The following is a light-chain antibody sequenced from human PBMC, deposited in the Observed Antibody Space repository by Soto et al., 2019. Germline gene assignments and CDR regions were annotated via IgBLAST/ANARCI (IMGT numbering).Light chain of an antibody. V-gene: IGKV1-5*03. Sequence: DIQMTRSPSTLSASVGDGVTITCRASQSISTWLAWYQQKPGKAPKLLIYKASRLEGGVPSRFSGSGSGTDLNITISSLQPDDFATYYCQQYNSYPLTFGGGTKVDIK. J-gene: IGKJ4*01. CDR2: KAS. CDR3: QQYNSYPLT. CDR1: QSISTW.